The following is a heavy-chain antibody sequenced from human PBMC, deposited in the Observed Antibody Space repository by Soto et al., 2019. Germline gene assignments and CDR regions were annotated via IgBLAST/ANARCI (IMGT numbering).Heavy chain of an antibody. CDR2: ISAYSGNT. CDR3: ARDTGNYFDY. CDR1: GYTFTIYG. Sequence: AAVKVSCKASGYTFTIYGISCVRQAPGQGLEWMGCISAYSGNTNYAQKLQGRVTMTTDTSTSTAYMELRSLRSDDTAVYYCARDTGNYFDYWGQGTLVTVSS. V-gene: IGHV1-18*01. J-gene: IGHJ4*02.